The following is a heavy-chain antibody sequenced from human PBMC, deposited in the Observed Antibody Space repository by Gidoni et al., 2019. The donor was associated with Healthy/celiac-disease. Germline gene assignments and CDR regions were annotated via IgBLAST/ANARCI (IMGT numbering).Heavy chain of an antibody. J-gene: IGHJ3*02. CDR3: AKDMTTVTTLLAFDI. V-gene: IGHV3-23*01. Sequence: EVPLLESGGGLVQPWGSLRLSCGASGFTFSSYAMSWVRQAPGEGLEWVSAISGSGGSTYYADSVKGRFTISRDNSKNTLYLQMNSLRAEDTAVYYCAKDMTTVTTLLAFDIWGQGTMVTVSS. CDR1: GFTFSSYA. CDR2: ISGSGGST. D-gene: IGHD4-17*01.